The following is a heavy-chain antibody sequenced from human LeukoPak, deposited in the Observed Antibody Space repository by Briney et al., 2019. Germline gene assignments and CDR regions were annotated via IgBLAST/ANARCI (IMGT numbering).Heavy chain of an antibody. CDR2: IKQGGSEK. D-gene: IGHD3-10*01. V-gene: IGHV3-7*03. J-gene: IGHJ3*02. Sequence: PGGSLRLSCAASGFTFSSYWMSWVRQAPGKGLEWVANIKQGGSEKYYVDSVKGRFTIPRDNAKNSLYLQMNSLRAEDTAVYYCARRFQWFGELLYAFDIWGQGTMVTVSS. CDR3: ARRFQWFGELLYAFDI. CDR1: GFTFSSYW.